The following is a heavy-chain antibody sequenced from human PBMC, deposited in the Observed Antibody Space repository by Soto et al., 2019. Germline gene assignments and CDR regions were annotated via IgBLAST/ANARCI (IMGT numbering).Heavy chain of an antibody. CDR3: ARAGIVATELSD. J-gene: IGHJ4*02. Sequence: QVQLQESGPGLVKPSQTLSLTCTVSGGSISSGGYYWRWIRQHPGKGLEWIGYIYYSGSTYYNPSLKRRVTISVDTSKNQFSLKLSSVTAADTAVYYCARAGIVATELSDWGQGTLVTVSS. V-gene: IGHV4-31*03. D-gene: IGHD5-12*01. CDR2: IYYSGST. CDR1: GGSISSGGYY.